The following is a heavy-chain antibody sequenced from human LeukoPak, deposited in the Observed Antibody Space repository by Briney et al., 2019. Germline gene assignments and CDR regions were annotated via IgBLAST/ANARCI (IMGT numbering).Heavy chain of an antibody. CDR1: GGTFSSYA. CDR3: ARAVTITMVRGVIDYGMDV. J-gene: IGHJ6*02. Sequence: SVKVSCKASGGTFSSYAISWVRQAPGQGLEWMGGIIPIFGTANYAQKFQGRVTITADKSTSTAYMELSSLRSEDTAVYYCARAVTITMVRGVIDYGMDVWGQGTTVTVSS. CDR2: IIPIFGTA. D-gene: IGHD3-10*01. V-gene: IGHV1-69*06.